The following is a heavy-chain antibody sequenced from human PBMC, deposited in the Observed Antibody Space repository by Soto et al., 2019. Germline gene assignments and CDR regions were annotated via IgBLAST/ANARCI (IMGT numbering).Heavy chain of an antibody. Sequence: EVQLLESGGTLVQPGGSLRLSCAASGFTFSTYAMNWVRQAPGKGLEWVSGIGASGGSTYYSDSLKGRFTISRDNSRNTVFLQMKSLRAEDTAVYYCAKSLWVGATTEGIDYLGQGTLVTVSS. CDR2: IGASGGST. J-gene: IGHJ4*02. CDR1: GFTFSTYA. V-gene: IGHV3-23*01. CDR3: AKSLWVGATTEGIDY. D-gene: IGHD1-26*01.